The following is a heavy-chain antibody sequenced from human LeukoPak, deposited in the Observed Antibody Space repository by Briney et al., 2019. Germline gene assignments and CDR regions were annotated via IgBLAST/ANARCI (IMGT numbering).Heavy chain of an antibody. V-gene: IGHV3-23*01. D-gene: IGHD3-10*01. CDR3: AAVRGVMSYFDY. CDR2: ISGSGGST. CDR1: GFTFSSYA. J-gene: IGHJ4*02. Sequence: GGSLRLSCAVSGFTFSSYAMSWVRQAPGKGLEWVSAISGSGGSTYYADSVKGRFTISRDNSKNTLYLQMNSLRAEDTAVYYCAAVRGVMSYFDYWGQGTLVTVSS.